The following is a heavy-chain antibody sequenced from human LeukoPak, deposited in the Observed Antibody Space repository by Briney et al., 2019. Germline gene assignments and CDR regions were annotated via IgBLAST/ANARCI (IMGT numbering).Heavy chain of an antibody. J-gene: IGHJ4*02. CDR2: IFYSGTT. CDR1: GGSITSGGYY. CDR3: ARGRGYGYGIDY. Sequence: PSQTLSLTCTVSGGSITSGGYYWSWVRQPPGKGLEWIGHIFYSGTTLYNPTLKTRLTISEDTSNNQFSLRLTSLTAADTAVYYCARGRGYGYGIDYWGQGTLVTVSS. V-gene: IGHV4-30-4*08. D-gene: IGHD5-18*01.